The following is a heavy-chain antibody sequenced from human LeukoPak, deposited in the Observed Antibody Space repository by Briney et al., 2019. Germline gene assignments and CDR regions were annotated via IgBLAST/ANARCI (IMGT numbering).Heavy chain of an antibody. D-gene: IGHD6-6*01. CDR3: ATLAARPGSYFDY. Sequence: ASVKVSCKASGYTFTGYYMHWVRQAPGQGLEWMGWINPNSGGTNYAQKFQGRVTMTRDTSISTAYMELSRLRSDDTAVYYCATLAARPGSYFDYWGQGTQVTVSS. CDR1: GYTFTGYY. CDR2: INPNSGGT. V-gene: IGHV1-2*02. J-gene: IGHJ4*02.